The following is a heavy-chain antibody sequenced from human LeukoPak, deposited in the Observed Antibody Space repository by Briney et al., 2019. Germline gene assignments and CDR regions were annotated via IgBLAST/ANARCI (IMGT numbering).Heavy chain of an antibody. CDR1: GFTFSSYA. CDR3: ARAPHFDWSHSYFDY. J-gene: IGHJ4*02. CDR2: ISSNGGST. D-gene: IGHD3-9*01. V-gene: IGHV3-64*01. Sequence: QAGGSLRLSCAASGFTFSSYAMHWVRQAPGKGLEYVSAISSNGGSTYYANSVKGRFTISRDNSKNTLYLQMGSLRAEDMAVYYCARAPHFDWSHSYFDYWGQGTLVTVSS.